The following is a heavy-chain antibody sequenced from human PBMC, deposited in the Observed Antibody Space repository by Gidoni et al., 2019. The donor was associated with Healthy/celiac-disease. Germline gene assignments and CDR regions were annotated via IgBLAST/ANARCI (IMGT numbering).Heavy chain of an antibody. V-gene: IGHV1-2*04. CDR3: ARDNGPLGRDDYGDYRDPVRGGAYYYYYGMDV. Sequence: QVQLVQSGAEVKKPGASVKVSCKPSAYTFTGHYQPWVRPAPRPRRACTGWINPNSGGTNYAQKFRGWVTMTRDTSISTAYMELSRLRSDDTAVYYCARDNGPLGRDDYGDYRDPVRGGAYYYYYGMDVWGQGTTVTVSS. CDR1: AYTFTGHY. J-gene: IGHJ6*02. CDR2: INPNSGGT. D-gene: IGHD4-17*01.